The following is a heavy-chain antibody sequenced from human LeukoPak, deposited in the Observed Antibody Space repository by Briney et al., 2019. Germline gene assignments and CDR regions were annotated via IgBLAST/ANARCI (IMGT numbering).Heavy chain of an antibody. D-gene: IGHD5-12*01. J-gene: IGHJ4*02. CDR3: ARDSSPRYSGYDWVY. V-gene: IGHV3-7*01. CDR2: INQDGSQT. CDR1: GFAFSDYW. Sequence: GGSLRLSXTASGFAFSDYWMSWVRQAPGKGLEWLANINQDGSQTSYVDSVRGRFTVSRDNAKNSLYLQMNSLRADDTAVYYCARDSSPRYSGYDWVYWGRGTLVTVSS.